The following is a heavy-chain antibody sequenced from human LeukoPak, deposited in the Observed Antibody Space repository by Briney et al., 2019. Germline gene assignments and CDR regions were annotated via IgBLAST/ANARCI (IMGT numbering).Heavy chain of an antibody. CDR2: INPNSGGT. D-gene: IGHD6-19*01. J-gene: IGHJ4*02. V-gene: IGHV1-2*02. CDR3: ARDTGSGWPHFDY. CDR1: GYTFTGYY. Sequence: GASVKVSCKASGYTFTGYYMHWVRQAPGQGLEWMGWINPNSGGTNYAQKFQGRVTMTRDTSISTAYMELSRLRSDDTAVYYCARDTGSGWPHFDYWGQGTLVTVSS.